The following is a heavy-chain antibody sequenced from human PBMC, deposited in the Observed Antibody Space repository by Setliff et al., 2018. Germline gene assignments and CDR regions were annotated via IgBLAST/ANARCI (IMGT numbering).Heavy chain of an antibody. CDR3: ARRWETGDQDAYDL. J-gene: IGHJ3*01. D-gene: IGHD7-27*01. CDR2: INNYNMNT. Sequence: ASVKVSCQASGYTFTNYGINWVRQAPGQGLEWMGWINNYNMNTNYPQKFLGRVTMTTDTSTSTVHMELRGLRPDDTAVYYCARRWETGDQDAYDLWGQGTRVTVSS. CDR1: GYTFTNYG. V-gene: IGHV1-18*01.